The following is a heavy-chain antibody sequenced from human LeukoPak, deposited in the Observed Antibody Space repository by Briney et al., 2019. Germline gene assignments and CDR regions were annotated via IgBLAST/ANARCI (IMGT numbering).Heavy chain of an antibody. V-gene: IGHV3-48*03. CDR3: AGVLVVLIREGDAFDI. Sequence: GRSLRLSCAASGFTSSSYEMNWVRQAPGKGLEWVSYISSRGSTIYYADSVKGRFTISRDNAKNSMYLQMNSLRAEDTAVYYCAGVLVVLIREGDAFDIWGQGTMVTASS. CDR1: GFTSSSYE. CDR2: ISSRGSTI. J-gene: IGHJ3*02. D-gene: IGHD2-15*01.